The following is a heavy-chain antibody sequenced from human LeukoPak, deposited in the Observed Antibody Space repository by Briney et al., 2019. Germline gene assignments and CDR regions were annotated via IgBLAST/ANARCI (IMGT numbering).Heavy chain of an antibody. CDR3: ASGDSGSYYGFYYYYGMDV. D-gene: IGHD1-26*01. CDR2: MNPNSGNT. Sequence: ASVKVSCKASGYTFTSYDINWVRQATGQGLEWMGWMNPNSGNTGYAQKFQGRVTMTRNTSISTAYMELSSLRSEDTAVYYCASGDSGSYYGFYYYYGMDVWGQGTTVTVSS. CDR1: GYTFTSYD. V-gene: IGHV1-8*01. J-gene: IGHJ6*02.